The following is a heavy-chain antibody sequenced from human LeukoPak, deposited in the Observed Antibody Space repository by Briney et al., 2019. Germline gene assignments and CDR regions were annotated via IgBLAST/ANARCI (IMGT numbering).Heavy chain of an antibody. CDR2: INHSGST. Sequence: PSETLSLTCTVSGGSISSSSYYWGWIRQPPGKGLEWIGEINHSGSTNYNPSLKSRVTISVDTSKNQFSLKLSSVTAADTAVYYCARLPLFGQPAAINAFDIWGQGTMVTVSS. CDR3: ARLPLFGQPAAINAFDI. D-gene: IGHD2-2*01. CDR1: GGSISSSSYY. J-gene: IGHJ3*02. V-gene: IGHV4-39*07.